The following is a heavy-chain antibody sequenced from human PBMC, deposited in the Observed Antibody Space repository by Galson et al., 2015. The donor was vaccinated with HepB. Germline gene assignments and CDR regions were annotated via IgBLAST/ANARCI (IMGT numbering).Heavy chain of an antibody. J-gene: IGHJ4*02. Sequence: SLRLSCAASGFTFSSYSMNWVRQAPGKGLEWVSYISSSSSTIYYADSVKGRFTISRDNAKNSLYLQMNSLRAEDTAVYYCARDYYDSSGYGDFDYWGQGTLVTVSS. D-gene: IGHD3-22*01. CDR3: ARDYYDSSGYGDFDY. V-gene: IGHV3-48*04. CDR1: GFTFSSYS. CDR2: ISSSSSTI.